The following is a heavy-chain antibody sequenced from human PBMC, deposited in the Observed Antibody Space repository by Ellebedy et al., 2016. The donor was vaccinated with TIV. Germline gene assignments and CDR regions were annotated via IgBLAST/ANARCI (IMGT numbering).Heavy chain of an antibody. CDR2: ISAYNGNT. CDR3: ARGNYEMGYYYYYMDV. D-gene: IGHD1-7*01. V-gene: IGHV1-18*01. J-gene: IGHJ6*03. CDR1: GYTFTSYD. Sequence: ASVKVSXXASGYTFTSYDINWVRQATGQGLEWMGWISAYNGNTNYAQKLQGRVTMTTDTSTSTAYMELRSLRSDDTAVYYCARGNYEMGYYYYYMDVWGKGTTVTVSS.